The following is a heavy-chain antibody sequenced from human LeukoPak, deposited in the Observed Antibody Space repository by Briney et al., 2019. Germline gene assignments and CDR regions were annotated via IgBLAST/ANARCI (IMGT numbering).Heavy chain of an antibody. CDR1: GYSISSGYY. J-gene: IGHJ4*02. CDR3: ARMEIIAVAGTIDY. V-gene: IGHV4-38-2*02. D-gene: IGHD6-19*01. CDR2: IYHSGST. Sequence: NPSETLSLTCTVSGYSISSGYYWGWIRQPPGKGLEWIGSIYHSGSTYYNPSLKSRVTISVDTSKNQFSLKLSSATAADTAVYYCARMEIIAVAGTIDYWGQGTLVTVSS.